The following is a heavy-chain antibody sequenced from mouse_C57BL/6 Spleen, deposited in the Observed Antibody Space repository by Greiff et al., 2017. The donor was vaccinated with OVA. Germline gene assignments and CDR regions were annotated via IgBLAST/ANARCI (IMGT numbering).Heavy chain of an antibody. J-gene: IGHJ3*01. CDR3: ARDYSNYVSAY. CDR2: INPNNGGT. V-gene: IGHV1-26*01. CDR1: GYTFTDYY. D-gene: IGHD2-5*01. Sequence: VQLQQSGPELVKPGASVKISCKASGYTFTDYYMNWVKQSHGKSLEWIGDINPNNGGTSYNQKFKGKATLTVDKSSSTAYMELRSLTSEDSAVYYCARDYSNYVSAYWGQGTLVTVSA.